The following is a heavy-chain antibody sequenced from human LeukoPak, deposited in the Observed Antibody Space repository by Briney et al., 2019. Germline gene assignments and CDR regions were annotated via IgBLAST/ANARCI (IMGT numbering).Heavy chain of an antibody. CDR2: IKEDGSEK. CDR3: AKSNGVDRNGYNSDYFDY. CDR1: GFTFSSYW. D-gene: IGHD5-24*01. Sequence: GGSLRLSCAASGFTFSSYWMSWVRQAPGKGPEWVANIKEDGSEKYYVDSVKGRFTISRDNSKNMLYLQMNSLRAEDTAVYYCAKSNGVDRNGYNSDYFDYWGQGTLVTVSS. J-gene: IGHJ4*02. V-gene: IGHV3-7*03.